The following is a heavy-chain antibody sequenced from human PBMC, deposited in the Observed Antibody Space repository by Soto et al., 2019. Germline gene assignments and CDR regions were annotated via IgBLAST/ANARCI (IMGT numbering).Heavy chain of an antibody. D-gene: IGHD1-26*01. J-gene: IGHJ4*02. Sequence: QVQLQESGPGLVKPSETLSLTCTVSGGSISSYYWSWIRQPPGKGLEWIVYFSYSGSTNYNPSLKRRVTISIDTSKNQFSLKLTSVTAADTAVYYCARRDGTYGNFDYWGQGTLVTVSS. CDR1: GGSISSYY. CDR3: ARRDGTYGNFDY. CDR2: FSYSGST. V-gene: IGHV4-59*08.